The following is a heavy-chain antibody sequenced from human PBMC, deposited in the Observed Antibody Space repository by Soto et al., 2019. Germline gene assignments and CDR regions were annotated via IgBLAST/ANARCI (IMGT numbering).Heavy chain of an antibody. CDR3: ATLHIAVVVADTGSGAFDI. D-gene: IGHD2-15*01. J-gene: IGHJ3*02. V-gene: IGHV4-39*01. CDR1: GGSISSSSYY. CDR2: IYYSGST. Sequence: PSETLSLTCTVSGGSISSSSYYLGWIRQPPGKGLEWIGSIYYSGSTYYNPSLKSRVTISVDKSKNQFSLKLSYVTAADTGVDYCATLHIAVVVADTGSGAFDIWGKGTMLTVSS.